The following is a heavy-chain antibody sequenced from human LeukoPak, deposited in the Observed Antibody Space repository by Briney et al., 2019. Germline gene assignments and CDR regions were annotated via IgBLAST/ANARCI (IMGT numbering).Heavy chain of an antibody. CDR3: ARDLMGIAYRGAFYY. Sequence: GGSLRLSCAASGFTFSDSYMTWVRQAPGKGVEWVAYISGSGHDINYSESAKGRFTISRDNAKNSLYLQMNSLRAEDTAVYYCARDLMGIAYRGAFYYWGQGTLVTVSS. J-gene: IGHJ4*02. CDR2: ISGSGHDI. D-gene: IGHD6-13*01. CDR1: GFTFSDSY. V-gene: IGHV3-11*01.